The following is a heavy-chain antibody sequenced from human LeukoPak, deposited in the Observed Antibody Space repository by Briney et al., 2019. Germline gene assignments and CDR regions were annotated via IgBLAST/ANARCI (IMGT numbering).Heavy chain of an antibody. V-gene: IGHV4-59*01. D-gene: IGHD3-10*01. J-gene: IGHJ4*02. CDR1: GGSISPVY. CDR3: ARGGVAAKYYFDF. CDR2: IYYSGST. Sequence: PSETLSLTCTVSGGSISPVYWSWIRQPPGTGLEFIGYIYYSGSTNFNPSLKSRVTLSVDTSKNQISLKLNSVTAADTAVYYCARGGVAAKYYFDFWGQGTLVTASS.